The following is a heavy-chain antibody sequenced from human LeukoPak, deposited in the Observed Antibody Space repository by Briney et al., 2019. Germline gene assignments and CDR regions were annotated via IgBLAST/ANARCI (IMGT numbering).Heavy chain of an antibody. CDR3: AGSWYSSSPYFDY. CDR2: IYYSGST. J-gene: IGHJ4*02. D-gene: IGHD6-6*01. CDR1: GGSISSYY. Sequence: PSETLSLTCTVSGGSISSYYWSWIRQPPGKGLEWIGYIYYSGSTNYNPSLKSRVTISVDTSKNQFSLKLSSMTAADTAVYYCAGSWYSSSPYFDYWGQGTLVTVSS. V-gene: IGHV4-59*01.